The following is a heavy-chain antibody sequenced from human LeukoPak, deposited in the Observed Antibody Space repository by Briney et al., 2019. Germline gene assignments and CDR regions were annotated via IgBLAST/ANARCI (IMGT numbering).Heavy chain of an antibody. D-gene: IGHD4-11*01. CDR3: AAVAYSNYATFDY. Sequence: PGGSQRLSCVASGFTSSSYAMSWVRQAPGKGLEWVSAISGSGGSTYYADSVKGRFTISRDNSKNTLYLQMNSLRAEDTAVYYCAAVAYSNYATFDYWGQGTLVTVSS. V-gene: IGHV3-23*01. J-gene: IGHJ4*02. CDR1: GFTSSSYA. CDR2: ISGSGGST.